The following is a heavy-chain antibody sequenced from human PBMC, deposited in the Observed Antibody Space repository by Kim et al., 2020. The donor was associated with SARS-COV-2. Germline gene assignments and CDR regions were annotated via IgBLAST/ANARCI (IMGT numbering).Heavy chain of an antibody. CDR3: ARGTACSSFSGPYGFDP. D-gene: IGHD2-2*01. V-gene: IGHV1-8*01. Sequence: ASVKVSCKPSGYTFTNYDINWVRQATGQGLEWMGWMNPNSGNTGYAQKFQGRVTMTRNTSISTAYMELSSLRSEDTAVYYCARGTACSSFSGPYGFDPWGQGTLVTVSS. CDR1: GYTFTNYD. J-gene: IGHJ5*02. CDR2: MNPNSGNT.